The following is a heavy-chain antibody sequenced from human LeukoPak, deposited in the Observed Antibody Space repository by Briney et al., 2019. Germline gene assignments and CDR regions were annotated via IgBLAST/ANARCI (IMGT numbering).Heavy chain of an antibody. CDR3: ARDNRPDYSNYGSWFDP. D-gene: IGHD4-11*01. V-gene: IGHV1-69*01. CDR2: IIPIFGTA. J-gene: IGHJ5*02. CDR1: GGTFSSYA. Sequence: ASVKVSCKASGGTFSSYAISWVRQAPVQGLEWMGGIIPIFGTANYAQKFQGRVTITADESTSTAYMELSSLRSEDTAVYYCARDNRPDYSNYGSWFDPWGQGTLVTVSS.